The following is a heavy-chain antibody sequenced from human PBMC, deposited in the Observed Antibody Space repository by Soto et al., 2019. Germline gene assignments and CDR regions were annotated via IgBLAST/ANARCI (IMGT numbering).Heavy chain of an antibody. Sequence: PSETLSLTCTVSAGSISTYYWNWIRQSAGKGLEWIGQIHTSGNTNYDPALTGRVSMSLDASRNQFSLRLTSATAADTATYYCERGGMAPAYYKAMDVWGRGATVNV. D-gene: IGHD2-8*01. CDR3: ERGGMAPAYYKAMDV. CDR2: IHTSGNT. J-gene: IGHJ6*02. V-gene: IGHV4-4*07. CDR1: AGSISTYY.